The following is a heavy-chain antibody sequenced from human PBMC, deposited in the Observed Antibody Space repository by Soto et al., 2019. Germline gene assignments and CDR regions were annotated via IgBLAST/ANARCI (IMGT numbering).Heavy chain of an antibody. CDR1: GYTFTSYG. J-gene: IGHJ4*02. CDR2: ISAYNGNT. V-gene: IGHV1-18*01. CDR3: ARVGGYYDLPYYFDY. Sequence: QVQLVQSGAEVKKPGASVKVSCKASGYTFTSYGISWVRQAPGQGLEWMGWISAYNGNTNYAQKLQGRVTMTTDTSTRTAYMELRSLTSDDTAVYYSARVGGYYDLPYYFDYWGQGTLVTVSS. D-gene: IGHD3-22*01.